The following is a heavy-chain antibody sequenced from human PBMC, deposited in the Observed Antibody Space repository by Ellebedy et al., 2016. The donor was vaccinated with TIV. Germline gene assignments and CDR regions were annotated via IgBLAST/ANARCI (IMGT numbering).Heavy chain of an antibody. Sequence: GGSLRLSCVASGFSFSSYWMSWVRQAPGKGLEWVANIKQDGGDKYYVDSVKGRFTISRDNAKNSLYLHMNSLRADDTGVYYCATDGSYGDYRSPAHAFEKWGQGTMVIVSS. D-gene: IGHD4-17*01. CDR3: ATDGSYGDYRSPAHAFEK. V-gene: IGHV3-7*01. CDR1: GFSFSSYW. CDR2: IKQDGGDK. J-gene: IGHJ3*02.